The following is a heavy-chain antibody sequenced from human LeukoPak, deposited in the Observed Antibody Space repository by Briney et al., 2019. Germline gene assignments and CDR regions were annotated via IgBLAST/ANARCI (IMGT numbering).Heavy chain of an antibody. CDR1: GFTFSSYS. D-gene: IGHD2-15*01. J-gene: IGHJ4*02. CDR2: ISSTGTVI. Sequence: GGSLRLSCAASGFTFSSYSMNWVRQAPGKGLEWISYISSTGTVIHYADSVKGRFAISRDSAKTSLYLQMNNLRAEDTALYYCASSRYLYYFHFWGQGTQVSVSS. V-gene: IGHV3-48*04. CDR3: ASSRYLYYFHF.